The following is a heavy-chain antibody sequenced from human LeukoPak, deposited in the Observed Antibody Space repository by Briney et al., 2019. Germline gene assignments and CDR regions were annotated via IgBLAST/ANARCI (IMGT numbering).Heavy chain of an antibody. J-gene: IGHJ4*02. D-gene: IGHD2-21*02. CDR3: ARHRLTAPIRALDY. CDR2: IYYSGST. Sequence: PSETLSLTCTVSGGSISSSSYYWGWIRQPPGKGLEWIGSIYYSGSTYYNPSLKSRVTISVDTSKNQFSLKLSSVTAAATAVYYCARHRLTAPIRALDYWGQGTLVTVSS. CDR1: GGSISSSSYY. V-gene: IGHV4-39*01.